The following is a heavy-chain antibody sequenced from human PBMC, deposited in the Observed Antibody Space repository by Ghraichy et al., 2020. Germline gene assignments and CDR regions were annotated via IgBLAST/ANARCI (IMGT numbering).Heavy chain of an antibody. CDR3: ARGGWDGVVLLYYYGMDV. Sequence: SQTLSLTCAVYGGSFSGYYWSWIRQPPGKGLEWIGEINHSGSTNYNPSLKSRVTISVDTSKNQFSLKLSSVTAADTAVYYCARGGWDGVVLLYYYGMDVWGQGTTVTVSS. CDR2: INHSGST. D-gene: IGHD3-3*01. J-gene: IGHJ6*02. CDR1: GGSFSGYY. V-gene: IGHV4-34*01.